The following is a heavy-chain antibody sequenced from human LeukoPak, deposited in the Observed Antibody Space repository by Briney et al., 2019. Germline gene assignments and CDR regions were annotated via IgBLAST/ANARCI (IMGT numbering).Heavy chain of an antibody. V-gene: IGHV4-61*02. J-gene: IGHJ4*02. CDR1: GGSISSGSYY. D-gene: IGHD5-12*01. Sequence: PSQTLSLTCTVSGGSISSGSYYWSWIRQPAGKGLEWIGRIYTSGSTNYNPSLKSRVTISVDTSKNQFSLKLSSVTAADTAVYYCAGISGCDPDYWGQGTLVTVSS. CDR2: IYTSGST. CDR3: AGISGCDPDY.